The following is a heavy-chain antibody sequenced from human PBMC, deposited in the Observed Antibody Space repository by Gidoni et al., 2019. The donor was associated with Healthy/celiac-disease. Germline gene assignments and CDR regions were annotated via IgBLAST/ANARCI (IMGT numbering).Heavy chain of an antibody. CDR3: TTDYDSPTPQDY. Sequence: EGQLVESGGGLVKHGGSLRLSWAASGFTFSHAWMDWVRQAPGKGLWWVGRIRTKTDGGTTDYAAPVKGRFTISRDDSKTTLYLQMNSLKTEDTAVYYCTTDYDSPTPQDYCGQGTLVTVSS. D-gene: IGHD3-22*01. CDR1: GFTFSHAW. CDR2: IRTKTDGGTT. V-gene: IGHV3-15*07. J-gene: IGHJ4*02.